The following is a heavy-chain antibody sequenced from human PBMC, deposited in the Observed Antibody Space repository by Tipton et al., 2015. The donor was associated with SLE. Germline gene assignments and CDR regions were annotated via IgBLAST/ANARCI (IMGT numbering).Heavy chain of an antibody. Sequence: TLSLTCTVSGGSISSFYWSWIRQPPGKGLEWIGYIYTSGSTNYNPSLKSRVTISVDTSKNQFSLKLSSVTAADTAVYYCSRGDWGSPWGQGTLVTVSS. V-gene: IGHV4-4*08. J-gene: IGHJ5*02. CDR3: SRGDWGSP. CDR2: IYTSGST. D-gene: IGHD7-27*01. CDR1: GGSISSFY.